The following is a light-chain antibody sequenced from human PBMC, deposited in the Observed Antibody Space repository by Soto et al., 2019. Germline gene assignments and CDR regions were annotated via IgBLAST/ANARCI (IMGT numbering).Light chain of an antibody. CDR2: TAS. CDR3: LQDINYPWT. CDR1: QAIRND. Sequence: AIQMTQSASSLSASVGDRVIITCRASQAIRNDLGWYQQKPGKAPKLLIYTASTLQSGVPSRFSGSGSGADFTLTIRSLQPEDSATYYCLQDINYPWTFGQGTKVDIK. J-gene: IGKJ1*01. V-gene: IGKV1-6*01.